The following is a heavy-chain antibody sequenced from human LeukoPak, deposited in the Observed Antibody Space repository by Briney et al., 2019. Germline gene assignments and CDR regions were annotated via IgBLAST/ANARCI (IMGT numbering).Heavy chain of an antibody. CDR1: GYPFISFG. Sequence: GASVKVSCKAAGYPFISFGISWVRQAPGQGLEWMGWINTNTGNPTYAQGFTGRFVFSLDTSVSTAYLQISSLKAEDTAVYYCARSSGSDYWGQGTLVTVSS. J-gene: IGHJ4*02. CDR3: ARSSGSDY. CDR2: INTNTGNP. V-gene: IGHV7-4-1*02.